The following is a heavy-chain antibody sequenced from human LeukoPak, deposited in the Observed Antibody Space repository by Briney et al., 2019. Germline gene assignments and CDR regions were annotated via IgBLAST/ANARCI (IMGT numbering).Heavy chain of an antibody. CDR2: INPDGSNT. D-gene: IGHD3-10*01. CDR1: GFTFSNYW. V-gene: IGHV3-74*01. CDR3: ARDRRMVRGVINNWFDP. J-gene: IGHJ5*02. Sequence: GGSLRLSCAASGFTFSNYWMHWVRQDPGKGLVWVSYINPDGSNTNYADSVKGRFTISRDNAKNALYLQMNSLRAEDTAVYYCARDRRMVRGVINNWFDPWGQGTLVTVSS.